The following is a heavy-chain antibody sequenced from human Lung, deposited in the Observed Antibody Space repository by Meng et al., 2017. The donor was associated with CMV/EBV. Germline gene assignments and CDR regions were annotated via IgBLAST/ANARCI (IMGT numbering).Heavy chain of an antibody. V-gene: IGHV1-18*01. CDR1: GYTFGSYG. Sequence: QVHRLPSGPEVKKPGASVRVSCEASGYTFGSYGICWVRQAPGQGLEWMGWFVNYVDTYPAPKFQGRVTMTTDTHTNTAFMELRSLTSDDTAVYYCASGTPGRSYCDYWGQGTLVTVSS. J-gene: IGHJ4*02. CDR3: ASGTPGRSYCDY. D-gene: IGHD2-15*01. CDR2: FVNYVDT.